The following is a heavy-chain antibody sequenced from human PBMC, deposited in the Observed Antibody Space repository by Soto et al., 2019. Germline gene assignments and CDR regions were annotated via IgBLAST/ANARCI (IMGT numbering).Heavy chain of an antibody. V-gene: IGHV3-23*01. CDR1: GFTFSSYT. CDR2: ISSSGGST. Sequence: EVQLLESGGGLVQPGGSLRLSCAASGFTFSSYTMSWVRQGPGKGLEWVSGISSSGGSTVYADSVKGRFTISRDNFKNTLYLQMHSLRAEDTAVYYCAKGWGDYWGQGNPVTVSS. D-gene: IGHD7-27*01. CDR3: AKGWGDY. J-gene: IGHJ4*02.